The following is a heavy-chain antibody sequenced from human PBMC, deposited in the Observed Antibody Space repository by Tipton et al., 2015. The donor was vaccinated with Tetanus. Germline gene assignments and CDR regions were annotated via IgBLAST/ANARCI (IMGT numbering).Heavy chain of an antibody. J-gene: IGHJ4*02. CDR1: GGSISSSSYY. CDR3: AQGKSNQGMLS. D-gene: IGHD3-16*02. V-gene: IGHV4-39*01. CDR2: IYYSGST. Sequence: TLSLTCTVSGGSISSSSYYWGWIRQPPGKGLEWIGSIYYSGSTYYNPSLKSRLTISADTAKNQFSLKLNSVTASDTAVYYCAQGKSNQGMLSWGQGTLVTVSS.